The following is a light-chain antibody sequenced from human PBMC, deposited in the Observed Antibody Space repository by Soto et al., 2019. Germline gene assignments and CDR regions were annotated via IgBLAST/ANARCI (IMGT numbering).Light chain of an antibody. Sequence: EIVLTQSPGTLSLSPGESASLSCRASQSVKNNYLAWDQQKPGQAPRVRINAASSRATGIPDRFSGSGSGKDITLTISRMELEDCAIGDCLNYSNSVCSFDQGTELDIK. J-gene: IGKJ2*02. CDR2: AAS. CDR1: QSVKNNY. V-gene: IGKV3-20*01. CDR3: LNYSNSVCS.